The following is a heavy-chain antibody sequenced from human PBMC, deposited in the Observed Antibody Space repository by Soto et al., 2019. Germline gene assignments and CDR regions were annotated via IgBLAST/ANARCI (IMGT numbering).Heavy chain of an antibody. Sequence: PWGSLRLSCAASGFTFSSYAMSWVRQAPGKGLEWVSAISGSGGSTYYADSVKGRFTISRDNSKNTLYLQMNSLRAEDTAVYYCAKDSNGSDSPHFDHWGQGTLVTVSS. CDR3: AKDSNGSDSPHFDH. D-gene: IGHD5-12*01. V-gene: IGHV3-23*01. CDR2: ISGSGGST. CDR1: GFTFSSYA. J-gene: IGHJ5*02.